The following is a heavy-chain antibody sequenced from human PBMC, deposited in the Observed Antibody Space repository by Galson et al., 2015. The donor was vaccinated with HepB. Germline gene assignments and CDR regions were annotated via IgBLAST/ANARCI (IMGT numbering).Heavy chain of an antibody. D-gene: IGHD1-26*01. Sequence: SLRLSCAASGFTFSESYMSWIRQAPGKGLEWLSYISITSTYTNYADSVRGRFTISRDNAENSLYLQMTSLRAEDTALYYCARGIVEEQLSRKWFDLWGQGTLVTVSS. CDR2: ISITSTYT. V-gene: IGHV3-11*05. J-gene: IGHJ5*02. CDR3: ARGIVEEQLSRKWFDL. CDR1: GFTFSESY.